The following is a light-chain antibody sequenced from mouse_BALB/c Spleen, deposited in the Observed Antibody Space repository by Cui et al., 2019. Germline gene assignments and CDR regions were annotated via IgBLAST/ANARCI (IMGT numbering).Light chain of an antibody. CDR3: ALWYSNHWV. J-gene: IGLJ1*01. Sequence: QPLVTQDSHLTTSPGETVTLTCRSSTGTVTTSNYANWVQEKPDHLFTGLIGGTNNRAPGVPARFSGSLIGDKAALTITGAQTEDEAIYFCALWYSNHWVFGGGTKLTVL. CDR1: TGTVTTSNY. CDR2: GTN. V-gene: IGLV1*01.